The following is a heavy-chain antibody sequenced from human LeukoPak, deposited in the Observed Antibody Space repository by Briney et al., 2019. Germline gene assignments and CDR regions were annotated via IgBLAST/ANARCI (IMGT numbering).Heavy chain of an antibody. CDR1: GFTFSSYS. V-gene: IGHV3-21*01. CDR2: ITSSSSYI. J-gene: IGHJ4*02. D-gene: IGHD6-19*01. CDR3: ARDGWVDY. Sequence: GGSLRLPCAAYGFTFSSYSMNWVRQAPGKGLEWVSSITSSSSYIYYADSVKGRFTISRDNAKNSLYLQMNSLRAEDTAVYYCARDGWVDYWGQGTLVTVSS.